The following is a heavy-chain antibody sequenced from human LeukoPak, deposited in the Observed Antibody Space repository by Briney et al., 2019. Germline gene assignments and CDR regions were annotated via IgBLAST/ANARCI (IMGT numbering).Heavy chain of an antibody. CDR2: INPSGDTT. J-gene: IGHJ3*02. V-gene: IGHV1-46*01. Sequence: ASVKVSCKASGYTFTSYYMHWVRQAPGQGLEWMGIINPSGDTTTYAQKFQGRITMTRDTSTSTVYMELSSLRSEDTAVYYCAKEGARFNYYDSRGYPDDAFDIWGQGTMVTVSS. CDR1: GYTFTSYY. CDR3: AKEGARFNYYDSRGYPDDAFDI. D-gene: IGHD3-22*01.